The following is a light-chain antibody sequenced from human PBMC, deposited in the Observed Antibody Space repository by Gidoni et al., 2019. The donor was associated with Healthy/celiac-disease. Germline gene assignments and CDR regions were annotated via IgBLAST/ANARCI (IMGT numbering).Light chain of an antibody. V-gene: IGLV7-46*01. CDR1: TGAVTSGHY. CDR3: LLYYSGARV. CDR2: DTS. Sequence: QAVVTQEPSLTVSPGGTVPLTCGSSTGAVTSGHYPYWFQQKPGQAPTTLIYDTSDKNSWTPARFSGSLLGGKAALTLSGAQPEDEADYYCLLYYSGARVFGGGTRLTV. J-gene: IGLJ3*02.